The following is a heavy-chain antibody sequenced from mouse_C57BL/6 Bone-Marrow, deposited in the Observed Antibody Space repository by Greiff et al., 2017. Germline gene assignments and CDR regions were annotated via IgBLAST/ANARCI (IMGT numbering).Heavy chain of an antibody. Sequence: DVHLVESGAELVRPGASVKLSCTASGFNIKDDYMHWVKQRPEQGLEWIGWIDPENGDTEYASKCQGKGTITADTSSNTAYLQLSSLTSEDTAVYYCTTFYFGSSYAYWGQGTLVTVSA. D-gene: IGHD1-1*01. V-gene: IGHV14-4*01. CDR3: TTFYFGSSYAY. CDR2: IDPENGDT. CDR1: GFNIKDDY. J-gene: IGHJ3*01.